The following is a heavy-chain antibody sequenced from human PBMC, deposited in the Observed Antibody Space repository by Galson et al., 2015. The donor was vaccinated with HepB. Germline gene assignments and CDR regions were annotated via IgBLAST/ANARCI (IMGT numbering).Heavy chain of an antibody. J-gene: IGHJ3*02. CDR3: ARSGVGLEGGFDI. D-gene: IGHD6-25*01. Sequence: SLRLSCAASGFTFSHYWMHWVRQAPGKGLVWVSRINSDGSSTIYADSVKGRFTISRDNAKNTLYLQMNSLRAEDTAVYYCARSGVGLEGGFDIWGQGTMVAVPS. V-gene: IGHV3-74*01. CDR1: GFTFSHYW. CDR2: INSDGSST.